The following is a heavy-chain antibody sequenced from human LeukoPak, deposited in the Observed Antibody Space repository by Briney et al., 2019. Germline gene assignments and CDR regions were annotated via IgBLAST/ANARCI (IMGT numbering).Heavy chain of an antibody. D-gene: IGHD1-26*01. Sequence: GGSLRLSCSASGFTFSTYWMSWVRQAPGKGLEWVANMKRDGSEIYYVDSVKGRFTISRDNSKNTLFLQMNTLRAEDTAVYYCARGAGGPFAYWGQGTLVTVPS. V-gene: IGHV3-7*03. CDR3: ARGAGGPFAY. CDR2: MKRDGSEI. J-gene: IGHJ4*02. CDR1: GFTFSTYW.